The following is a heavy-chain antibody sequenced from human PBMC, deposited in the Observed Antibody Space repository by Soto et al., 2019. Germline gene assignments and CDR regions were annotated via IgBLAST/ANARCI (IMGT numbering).Heavy chain of an antibody. V-gene: IGHV1-69*01. Sequence: QVQLVQSGAEVKKPGSSVKVSCKASGGTFSSYAISWVRQAPGQGLEWMGGIIPIFGTANYAQKFQGRVTITADESTSTAYMELSSLRSEDTAVCYCARDGAGIVGATGLDYWGQGTLVTVSS. D-gene: IGHD1-26*01. J-gene: IGHJ4*02. CDR2: IIPIFGTA. CDR1: GGTFSSYA. CDR3: ARDGAGIVGATGLDY.